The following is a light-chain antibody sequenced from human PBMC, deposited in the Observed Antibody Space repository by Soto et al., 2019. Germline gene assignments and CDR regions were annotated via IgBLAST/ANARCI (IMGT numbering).Light chain of an antibody. CDR2: GAS. J-gene: IGKJ5*01. CDR1: QSVSNSY. V-gene: IGKV3-20*01. CDR3: QQYGSSAPIT. Sequence: EIVLTQSPATLSLSPGERATPSCRASQSVSNSYLAWYQQQPGQAPRLLIYGASIRATGIPDRFSGSGSETDFTLTISRLEPEDFALYYCQQYGSSAPITFGQGTLLEVK.